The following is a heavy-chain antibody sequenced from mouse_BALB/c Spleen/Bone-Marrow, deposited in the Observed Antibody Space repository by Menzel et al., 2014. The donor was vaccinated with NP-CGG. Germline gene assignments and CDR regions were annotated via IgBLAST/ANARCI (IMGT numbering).Heavy chain of an antibody. CDR1: GYAFTSYN. J-gene: IGHJ2*01. D-gene: IGHD3-3*01. CDR3: ARSRDVGYFDY. CDR2: IDPYNGGT. Sequence: EVQLQQSGPELVKPGASVKVSCKASGYAFTSYNMFWVKQSHGKSLEWIGYIDPYNGGTSYNQKFKVKATLTVDKSSSTAYMHLSSLTSEDSAVYYCARSRDVGYFDYWGQGTTLTVSS. V-gene: IGHV1S135*01.